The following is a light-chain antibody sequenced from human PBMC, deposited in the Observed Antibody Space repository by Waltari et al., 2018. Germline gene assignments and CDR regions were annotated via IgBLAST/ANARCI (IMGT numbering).Light chain of an antibody. Sequence: QSVLTQPPSASGTPGQRVTISCSGSSSNIGSNYVYWYQQLPGTAPKRLIYRNNPRPSGDPDRFSASKYGTSASLAISGLRSEDEADYYCTTWDDSLSGPVFGGGTKLTVL. CDR2: RNN. CDR3: TTWDDSLSGPV. J-gene: IGLJ2*01. CDR1: SSNIGSNY. V-gene: IGLV1-47*01.